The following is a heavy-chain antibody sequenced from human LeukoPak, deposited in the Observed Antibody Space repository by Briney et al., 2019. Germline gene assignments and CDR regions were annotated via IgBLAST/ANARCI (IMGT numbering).Heavy chain of an antibody. Sequence: SETLSLTCNVSGASINGDYCSWIRQPPGKGLQWVGYVYYRGSTNYNPSLESRLTISVDASKNQFSLKLRSVTTADSAIYYCGHTYGGLFDYRGQGILVTVSS. CDR3: GHTYGGLFDY. CDR1: GASINGDY. CDR2: VYYRGST. D-gene: IGHD5-18*01. J-gene: IGHJ4*02. V-gene: IGHV4-59*01.